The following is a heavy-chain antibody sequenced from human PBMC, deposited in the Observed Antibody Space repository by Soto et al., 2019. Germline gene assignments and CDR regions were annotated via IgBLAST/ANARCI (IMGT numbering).Heavy chain of an antibody. Sequence: VGSLRLSCTSSVCIFSNYGFHCVRLSPGKGLEWVAAIQYDGSKKYYPDSVRGRFTISRDDSKNTLYLLMDSLGAEDTALYSCARDLGSRRVDFEYWGQGTLVTVSS. CDR1: VCIFSNYG. D-gene: IGHD7-27*01. CDR3: ARDLGSRRVDFEY. CDR2: IQYDGSKK. V-gene: IGHV3-33*05. J-gene: IGHJ4*02.